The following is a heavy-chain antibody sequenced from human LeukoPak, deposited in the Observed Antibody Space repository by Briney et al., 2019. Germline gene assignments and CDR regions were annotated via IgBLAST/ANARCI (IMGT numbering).Heavy chain of an antibody. CDR1: GFTFTSSA. CDR3: AADMEGLYYYYGMDV. J-gene: IGHJ6*02. CDR2: IVVGSGNT. Sequence: AASVKVSCKASGFTFTSSAVQWVRQARGQRLEWIGWIVVGSGNTNYAQKFQERVTITRDMSTSTAYMELSSLRSEDTAVYYCAADMEGLYYYYGMDVWGQGTTVTVSS. D-gene: IGHD3-10*01. V-gene: IGHV1-58*01.